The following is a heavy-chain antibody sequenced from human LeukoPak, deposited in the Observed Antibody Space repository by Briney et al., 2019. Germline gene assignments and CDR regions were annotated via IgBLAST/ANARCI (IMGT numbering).Heavy chain of an antibody. Sequence: PGGSLRLSCAASGFTVITNDMTWVRQAPGKGIEWVSVLYSDGNTKYADSVQGRFTISRDNSKNTLYLEMNSLSPDGTAVYYCARGVEPLAANTLAYWGQGTLVTVSS. CDR2: LYSDGNT. CDR1: GFTVITND. V-gene: IGHV3-53*01. J-gene: IGHJ4*02. D-gene: IGHD1-14*01. CDR3: ARGVEPLAANTLAY.